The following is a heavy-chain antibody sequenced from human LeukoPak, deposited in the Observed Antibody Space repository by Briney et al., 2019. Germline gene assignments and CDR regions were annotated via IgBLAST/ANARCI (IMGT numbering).Heavy chain of an antibody. CDR2: ISGYNGNT. V-gene: IGHV1-18*01. D-gene: IGHD1-26*01. CDR3: AFSSYYLQGNYYYMDV. CDR1: GYTFTSYG. J-gene: IGHJ6*03. Sequence: GASVKVSCKASGYTFTSYGISWVRQAPGQGLEWMGWISGYNGNTNYAQNLQCRVTMTTDTSTSTVYMELRSLRSDDTAVYYCAFSSYYLQGNYYYMDVWGKGTTVTVSS.